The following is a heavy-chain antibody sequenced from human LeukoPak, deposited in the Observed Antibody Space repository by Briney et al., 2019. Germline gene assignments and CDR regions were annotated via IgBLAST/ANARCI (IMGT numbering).Heavy chain of an antibody. D-gene: IGHD3-22*01. CDR3: ARDGYYDSSGYSD. CDR2: IYYSGST. V-gene: IGHV4-30-4*01. Sequence: SQTLSLTCTVSGGSISSGDYYWSWIRQPPGKGLEWIGYIYYSGSTYYNPSLKSRVTISVDTSKNQFSLKLSSVTAADTAVYYCARDGYYDSSGYSDWGQGTPVTVSS. CDR1: GGSISSGDYY. J-gene: IGHJ4*02.